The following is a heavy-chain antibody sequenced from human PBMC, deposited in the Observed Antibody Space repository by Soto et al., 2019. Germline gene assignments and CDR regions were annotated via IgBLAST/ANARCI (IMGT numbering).Heavy chain of an antibody. CDR3: ARDLYSVVVPAAMPDY. J-gene: IGHJ4*02. D-gene: IGHD2-2*01. CDR1: GYTFTGYY. V-gene: IGHV1-2*04. Sequence: ASVKVSCKASGYTFTGYYMHWVRQAPGQGLEWMGWINPNSGGTNYAQKFQGWVTMTRDTSISTAYMELSRLRSDDTAVYYCARDLYSVVVPAAMPDYWGQGTLVTVSS. CDR2: INPNSGGT.